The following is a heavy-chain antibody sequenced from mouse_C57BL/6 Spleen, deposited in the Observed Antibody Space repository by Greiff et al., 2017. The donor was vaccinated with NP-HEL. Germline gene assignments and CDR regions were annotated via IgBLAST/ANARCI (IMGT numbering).Heavy chain of an antibody. CDR1: GYTFTSYW. J-gene: IGHJ4*01. D-gene: IGHD6-1*01. Sequence: QVQLQQPGAELVRPGSSVKLSCKASGYTFTSYWMHWVKQRPIQGLEWIGNIDPSDSETHYNQKFKDKATLTVDKSSSTAYMQLSSLTSEDSAVYYCARSRHDYYAMDYCGQGTSVTVSS. CDR3: ARSRHDYYAMDY. CDR2: IDPSDSET. V-gene: IGHV1-52*01.